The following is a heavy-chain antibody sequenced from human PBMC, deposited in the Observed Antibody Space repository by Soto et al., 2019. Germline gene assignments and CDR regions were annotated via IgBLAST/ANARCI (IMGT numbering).Heavy chain of an antibody. CDR3: ARGLYCSSTSCYSPDERKQNWFDP. D-gene: IGHD2-2*01. Sequence: SETLSLTCTVSGGSISSSSYYWGWIRQPPGKGLEWIGSIYYSGSTYYNPSLKSRVTISVDTSKNQFSLKLSSVTAADTAVYYCARGLYCSSTSCYSPDERKQNWFDPWGQGTLVTVSS. CDR1: GGSISSSSYY. J-gene: IGHJ5*02. CDR2: IYYSGST. V-gene: IGHV4-39*01.